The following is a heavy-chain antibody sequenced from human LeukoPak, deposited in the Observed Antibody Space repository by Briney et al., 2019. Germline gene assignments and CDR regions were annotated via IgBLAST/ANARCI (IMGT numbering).Heavy chain of an antibody. CDR1: GFTFSTFE. CDR2: ISSTGSAI. D-gene: IGHD3-22*01. J-gene: IGHJ4*02. V-gene: IGHV3-48*03. CDR3: AKGPFSYYDSSGYNYFDY. Sequence: GGSLRLSCAASGFTFSTFEFNWVRQTPGKGLEWISYISSTGSAIYYADSVKGRFTISRDNSRNTLDLLMNSLRAEDTAVYYCAKGPFSYYDSSGYNYFDYWGQGTQVTVSS.